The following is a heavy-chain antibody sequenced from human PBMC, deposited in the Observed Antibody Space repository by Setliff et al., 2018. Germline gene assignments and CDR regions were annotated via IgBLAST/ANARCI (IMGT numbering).Heavy chain of an antibody. Sequence: KTSETLSLTCTVSDGSLSTYYWSWIRQPPGKGLEFIGYVYYSGTANYSLSLRSRLTISVDTSRNQFSLKLRSVTAADTAVYYCARGGTFRYFDFWGQGAPVTVSS. CDR3: ARGGTFRYFDF. J-gene: IGHJ4*02. D-gene: IGHD5-12*01. V-gene: IGHV4-59*01. CDR1: DGSLSTYY. CDR2: VYYSGTA.